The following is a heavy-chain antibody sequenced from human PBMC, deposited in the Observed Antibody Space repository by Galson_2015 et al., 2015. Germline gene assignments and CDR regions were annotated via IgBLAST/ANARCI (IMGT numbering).Heavy chain of an antibody. Sequence: SLRLSCAASGFTVSSNYMSWVRQAPGKGLEWVSFIYSGGSTYYADSVKGRFTISRDNSKNTLYLQMNSLRAEDTAVYYCAKVGQWLDFDYWGQGILVTVST. J-gene: IGHJ4*02. CDR1: GFTVSSNY. D-gene: IGHD6-19*01. CDR2: IYSGGST. V-gene: IGHV3-53*01. CDR3: AKVGQWLDFDY.